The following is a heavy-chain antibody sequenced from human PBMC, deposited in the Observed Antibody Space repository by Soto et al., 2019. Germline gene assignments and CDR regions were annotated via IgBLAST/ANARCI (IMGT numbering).Heavy chain of an antibody. Sequence: ASVKVSCKSSGGTFSSSPIAWVRQAPGQGLEWMGAIVPVFNIAKYARKFQGRVTITADESTTTAHLEMSSLTSDDTAIYYCAREELGNFLPEINWFDPWGQGTLVTVYS. CDR1: GGTFSSSP. D-gene: IGHD1-26*01. CDR2: IVPVFNIA. V-gene: IGHV1-69*13. J-gene: IGHJ5*02. CDR3: AREELGNFLPEINWFDP.